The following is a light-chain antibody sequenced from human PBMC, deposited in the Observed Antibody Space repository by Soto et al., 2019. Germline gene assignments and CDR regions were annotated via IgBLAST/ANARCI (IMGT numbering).Light chain of an antibody. CDR2: DAS. J-gene: IGKJ1*01. CDR3: QEYNGYSRT. Sequence: DIQMTQSPSTLSSTVGERVTITCLASQYIATYLAWYQQKPGKAPKLLIYDASSLASGVPSRFSGSRSGTEFTLTISSLQPDDFAIYYCQEYNGYSRTFGQGTKVDIK. V-gene: IGKV1-5*01. CDR1: QYIATY.